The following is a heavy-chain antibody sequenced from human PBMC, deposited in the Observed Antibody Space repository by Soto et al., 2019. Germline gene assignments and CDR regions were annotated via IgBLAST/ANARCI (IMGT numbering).Heavy chain of an antibody. Sequence: GGSLRLSCAASGFTFSSYAMHWVRQAPGKGLEWVAVISYDGSNKYYADSVKGRLTISRDNSKNTLYLQMNSLRAEDTAVYYCARYGTRGDWWGLGTQVTVSS. CDR3: ARYGTRGDW. D-gene: IGHD3-10*01. V-gene: IGHV3-30-3*01. J-gene: IGHJ5*01. CDR2: ISYDGSNK. CDR1: GFTFSSYA.